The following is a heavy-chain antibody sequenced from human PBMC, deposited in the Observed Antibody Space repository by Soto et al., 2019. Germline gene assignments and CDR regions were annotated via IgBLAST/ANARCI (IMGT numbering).Heavy chain of an antibody. CDR2: IYYSGST. CDR3: ARRTLVAGFDY. J-gene: IGHJ4*02. Sequence: ASETLSLTCTVSGGSISSYYWSWIRQPPGKGLEWIGYIYYSGSTNYNPSLKSRVTISVDTSKNQFSLRLSSVTAADTAVYYCARRTLVAGFDYWGQGTLVTVSS. D-gene: IGHD6-19*01. V-gene: IGHV4-59*01. CDR1: GGSISSYY.